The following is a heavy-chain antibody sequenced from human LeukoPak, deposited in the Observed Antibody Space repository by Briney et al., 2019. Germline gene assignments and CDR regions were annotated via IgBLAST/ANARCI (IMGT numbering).Heavy chain of an antibody. CDR1: GGTFSSYA. Sequence: SVKVSCKASGGTFSSYAISWVRQAPGQGLEWMGRIIPILGIANYAQKFQGRVTITADKSTSTAYMELSSLRSEDTAVYYCARGKEMYDILTGFDYRGQGTLVTVSS. CDR2: IIPILGIA. J-gene: IGHJ4*02. D-gene: IGHD3-9*01. CDR3: ARGKEMYDILTGFDY. V-gene: IGHV1-69*04.